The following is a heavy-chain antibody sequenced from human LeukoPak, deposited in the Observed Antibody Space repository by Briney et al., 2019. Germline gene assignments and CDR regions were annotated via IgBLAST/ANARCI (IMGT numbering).Heavy chain of an antibody. CDR1: GYTLTELS. CDR2: FDPEDGET. V-gene: IGHV1-24*01. D-gene: IGHD3-10*01. CDR3: ATDNYYGSGSYYKGFDP. J-gene: IGHJ5*02. Sequence: GASVNVSCKVSGYTLTELSMHWVRQAPGKGLEWMGGFDPEDGETIYAQKFQGRVTMTEDTSTDTAYMELSSLRSEDTAVYYRATDNYYGSGSYYKGFDPWGQGTLVTVSS.